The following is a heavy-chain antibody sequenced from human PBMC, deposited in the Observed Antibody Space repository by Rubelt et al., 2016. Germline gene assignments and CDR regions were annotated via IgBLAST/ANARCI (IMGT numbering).Heavy chain of an antibody. V-gene: IGHV3-53*05. J-gene: IGHJ4*02. Sequence: QGPRTGLEWVSVIYSGGSTYYADSVKGRFTISRDNSKNTLYLQMNSLRAEDTAVYYCARDPLRGAFDYWGQGTLVTVSS. D-gene: IGHD3-10*01. CDR2: IYSGGST. CDR3: ARDPLRGAFDY.